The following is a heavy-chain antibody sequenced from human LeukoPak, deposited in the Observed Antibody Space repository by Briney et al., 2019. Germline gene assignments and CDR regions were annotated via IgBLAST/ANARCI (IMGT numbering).Heavy chain of an antibody. D-gene: IGHD2-2*02. J-gene: IGHJ6*02. CDR1: GYTFTNHA. Sequence: ASVKVSCKASGYTFTNHAMHWVRQATGQGLEWMGWMNPNSGNTGYAQKFQGRVTMTRNTSISTAYMELSSLRSEDTAVYYCARGRKTRYCSSTSCYKGWVYYYYYGMDVWGQGTTVTVSS. V-gene: IGHV1-8*02. CDR3: ARGRKTRYCSSTSCYKGWVYYYYYGMDV. CDR2: MNPNSGNT.